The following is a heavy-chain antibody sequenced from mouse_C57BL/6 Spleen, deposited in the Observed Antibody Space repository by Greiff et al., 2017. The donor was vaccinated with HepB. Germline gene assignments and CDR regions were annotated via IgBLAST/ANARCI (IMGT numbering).Heavy chain of an antibody. V-gene: IGHV1-19*01. CDR1: GYTFTDYF. CDR3: ARTLLYEYYFDY. Sequence: EVQLQQSGPVLVKPGASVKMSCKASGYTFTDYFMNWVKQSHGKSLEWIGVINPYNGGTSYNQKFKGKATLTVDKSSSTAYMELNSLTSEDSAVYYCARTLLYEYYFDYWGQGTTLTVSS. J-gene: IGHJ2*01. D-gene: IGHD2-12*01. CDR2: INPYNGGT.